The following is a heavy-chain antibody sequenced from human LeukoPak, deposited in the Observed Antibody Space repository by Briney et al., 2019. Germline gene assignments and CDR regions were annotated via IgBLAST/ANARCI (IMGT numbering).Heavy chain of an antibody. CDR2: ISSSSSTI. CDR1: GFTFSSYS. J-gene: IGHJ4*02. CDR3: ARDPGFGELSPFDY. D-gene: IGHD3-10*01. Sequence: PGGSLRLSCAASGFTFSSYSMNWVRQAPGKGLEWVSYISSSSSTIYYADSVKGRSTISRDNAKNSLYLQMNSLRAEDTAVYYCARDPGFGELSPFDYWGQGALVTVSS. V-gene: IGHV3-48*04.